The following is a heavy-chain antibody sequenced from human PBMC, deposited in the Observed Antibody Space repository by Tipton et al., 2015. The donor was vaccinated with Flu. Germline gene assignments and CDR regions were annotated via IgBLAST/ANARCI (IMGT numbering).Heavy chain of an antibody. J-gene: IGHJ4*02. V-gene: IGHV4-30-4*08. D-gene: IGHD3/OR15-3a*01. CDR1: GDSVSNSDYY. Sequence: TLSLTCTVSGDSVSNSDYYWNWIRQEPGKGLEWIGHIDFSGSTHYNPSLKTRLTLSIETSKNLLSLKLNSVTAADTAVFYCATRRTGSYSDYWGQGTLVTVSS. CDR3: ATRRTGSYSDY. CDR2: IDFSGST.